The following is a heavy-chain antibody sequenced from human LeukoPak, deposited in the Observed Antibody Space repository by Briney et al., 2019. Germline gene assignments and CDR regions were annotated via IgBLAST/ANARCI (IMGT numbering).Heavy chain of an antibody. V-gene: IGHV4-30-2*01. CDR1: GGSISSGGYY. CDR3: ARHRKSARNYLYYYMNV. Sequence: KASETLSLTCTVSGGSISSGGYYWSWIRQPPGKGLEWIGYIYHSGSTYYSPSLKSRVIISVDTSKNQFSLNLTSVTAADTALYYCARHRKSARNYLYYYMNVWGKGTTVTVSS. CDR2: IYHSGST. D-gene: IGHD6-6*01. J-gene: IGHJ6*03.